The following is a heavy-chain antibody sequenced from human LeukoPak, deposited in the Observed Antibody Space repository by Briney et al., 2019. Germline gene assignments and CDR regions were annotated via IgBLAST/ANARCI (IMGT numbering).Heavy chain of an antibody. V-gene: IGHV4-4*09. D-gene: IGHD1-1*01. CDR2: IYSSGST. CDR3: ARHRGNWSFDS. J-gene: IGHJ4*02. Sequence: SETLSLICCVSGGSISNYYWSWIRQPPGKELEGIGYIYSSGSTNYNPSLKSRVTISADASKIQFSLRLSSVTAADTAVYYCARHRGNWSFDSWGRGTLVTVSS. CDR1: GGSISNYY.